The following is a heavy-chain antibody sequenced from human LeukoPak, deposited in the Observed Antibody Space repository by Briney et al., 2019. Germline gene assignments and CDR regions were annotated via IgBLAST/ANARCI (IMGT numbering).Heavy chain of an antibody. V-gene: IGHV3-23*01. D-gene: IGHD2-15*01. CDR1: GFTFSSYA. J-gene: IGHJ4*02. CDR3: RIVVVVAATDYLDY. CDR2: ISGSGGST. Sequence: PGGSLRLSCAASGFTFSSYAMSWVRQAPGKGLEWVSAISGSGGSTYYADSVKGRFTISRDNSKNTLYLQMNSLRAKDTAVYYCRIVVVVAATDYLDYWGQGTLVTVST.